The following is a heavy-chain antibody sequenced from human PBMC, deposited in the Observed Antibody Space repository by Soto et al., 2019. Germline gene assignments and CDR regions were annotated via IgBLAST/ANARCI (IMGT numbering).Heavy chain of an antibody. Sequence: QVQLRESGPGLVKASETLSLTCTVSGGSISGYYWSWVRQPAGKGLQWIGRIHSRGDTDYTSSLKHRASMSVDTSTNEFSLKVKSLTAADTAVYYCVREARREGATVGLFDQWGQGTLVTVSS. D-gene: IGHD1-26*01. CDR1: GGSISGYY. CDR3: VREARREGATVGLFDQ. CDR2: IHSRGDT. J-gene: IGHJ4*02. V-gene: IGHV4-4*07.